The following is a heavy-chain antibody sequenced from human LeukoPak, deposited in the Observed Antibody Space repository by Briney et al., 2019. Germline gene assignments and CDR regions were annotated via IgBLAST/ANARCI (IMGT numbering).Heavy chain of an antibody. CDR3: AREQYISGKSLDY. CDR2: IDTSGTTI. Sequence: GGSLRLSCAASAFTFSSYGMHWVRQAPGKGLEWVSYIDTSGTTIYYADSVKGRFTISRDNAKNSLYLQMNSLRAEDTAVYYCAREQYISGKSLDYWGQGKLVTVSS. D-gene: IGHD3-10*01. V-gene: IGHV3-48*01. CDR1: AFTFSSYG. J-gene: IGHJ4*01.